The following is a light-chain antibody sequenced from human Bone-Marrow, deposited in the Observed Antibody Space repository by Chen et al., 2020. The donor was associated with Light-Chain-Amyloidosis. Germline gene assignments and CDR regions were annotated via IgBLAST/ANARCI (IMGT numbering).Light chain of an antibody. CDR3: QQRGNWPLP. Sequence: EIVLTQSPATLVLSPGERATLSCRASQSVGTYLAWYQQKPGQAPRLLIYDASNRATGIPARFSGSGSGTDFTLSISSLEPEDFAVYYCQQRGNWPLPFGGGTKVEI. CDR1: QSVGTY. V-gene: IGKV3-11*01. J-gene: IGKJ4*01. CDR2: DAS.